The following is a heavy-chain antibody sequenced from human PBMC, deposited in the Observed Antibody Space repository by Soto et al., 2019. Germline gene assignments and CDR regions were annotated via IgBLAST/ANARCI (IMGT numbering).Heavy chain of an antibody. CDR1: GYTFNRHD. J-gene: IGHJ3*02. V-gene: IGHV1-8*01. D-gene: IGHD6-19*01. CDR2: MNPNSGNT. CDR3: AREGLYGSIQDNTFDI. Sequence: QVQLVQSGAEVKRSGASVRISCKASGYTFNRHDINWVRQATGQGPEWIGWMNPNSGNTGYAQKFQGRVTMTRESSITTAYMDLSSLTSEDTAIYYCAREGLYGSIQDNTFDIWGQGTIVSVSS.